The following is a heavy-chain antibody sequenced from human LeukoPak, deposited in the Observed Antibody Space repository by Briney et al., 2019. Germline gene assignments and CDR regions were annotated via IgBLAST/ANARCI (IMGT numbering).Heavy chain of an antibody. CDR1: GGTFSSYA. CDR2: IIPIFGTA. V-gene: IGHV1-69*05. CDR3: ATWAGGAGPQYYFDY. J-gene: IGHJ4*02. Sequence: RASVKVSCKASGGTFSSYAISWVRQAPGQELEWMGGIIPIFGTANYAQKFQGRVTITTDESTSTAYMELSSLRSEDTAVYYCATWAGGAGPQYYFDYWGQGTLVTVSS. D-gene: IGHD3/OR15-3a*01.